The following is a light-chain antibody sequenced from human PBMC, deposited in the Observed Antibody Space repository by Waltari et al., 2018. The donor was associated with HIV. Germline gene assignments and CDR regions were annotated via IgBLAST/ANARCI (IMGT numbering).Light chain of an antibody. Sequence: EIVITPSPATLSVSPEERATLSCRTSQSVSSNLAWYQQKPGQAPRLLIYGASIRATGFPARFSGSGSGTEFTLTINSLQSEDFAIYYCQQYNNWPRAFGPGTKVDIK. CDR1: QSVSSN. CDR2: GAS. J-gene: IGKJ3*01. CDR3: QQYNNWPRA. V-gene: IGKV3-15*01.